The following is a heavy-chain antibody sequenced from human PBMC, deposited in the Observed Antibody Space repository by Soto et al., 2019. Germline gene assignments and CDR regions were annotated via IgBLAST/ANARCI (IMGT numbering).Heavy chain of an antibody. J-gene: IGHJ5*02. CDR2: ISSSSSTI. CDR3: ARVALRYDFWSGYINWFDP. CDR1: GFTFSSYS. D-gene: IGHD3-3*01. Sequence: GGSLRLSCAASGFTFSSYSMNWVRQAPGKGLEWVSYISSSSSTIYYADSVKGRFTISRDNAKNSLYLQMNSLRAEDTAVYYCARVALRYDFWSGYINWFDPWGQGTLVTVSS. V-gene: IGHV3-48*01.